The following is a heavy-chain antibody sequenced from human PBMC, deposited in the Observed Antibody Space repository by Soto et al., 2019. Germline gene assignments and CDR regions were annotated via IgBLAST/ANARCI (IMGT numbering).Heavy chain of an antibody. Sequence: SETLSLTCTVSGGSLSSYYWRWIRQPPGKGLEWIGYIYYSGSDKYNPSLKSRVTMTVDTANNQFSLKLSSVTAADTAVYYCARVVDSRWYFDYWGQGALVTVSS. CDR2: IYYSGSD. CDR1: GGSLSSYY. J-gene: IGHJ4*02. CDR3: ARVVDSRWYFDY. V-gene: IGHV4-59*01. D-gene: IGHD6-13*01.